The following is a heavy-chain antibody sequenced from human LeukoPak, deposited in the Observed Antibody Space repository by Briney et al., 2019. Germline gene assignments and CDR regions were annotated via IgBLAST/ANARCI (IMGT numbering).Heavy chain of an antibody. J-gene: IGHJ4*02. CDR3: TTGIKTADH. D-gene: IGHD2-15*01. Sequence: GGSLRLSCTASGFTFGDYAMSWVRQAPGKGLEWVGFIRSKAYGGTTEYAASVKGRFTISRDDSKSIAYLQMNSLKTEDTAVYYCTTGIKTADHWGQGTLVTVSS. CDR1: GFTFGDYA. V-gene: IGHV3-49*04. CDR2: IRSKAYGGTT.